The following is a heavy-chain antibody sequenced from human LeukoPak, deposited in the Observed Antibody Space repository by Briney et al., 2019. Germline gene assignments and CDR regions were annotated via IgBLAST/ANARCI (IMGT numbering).Heavy chain of an antibody. V-gene: IGHV3-21*01. Sequence: KPGGSLRLSCAASGFTFSSYSMNWVRQAPGKGLEWVSSISSSSSYIYYADSVKGRFTISRDNAKNSLYLQMNSLRAEDTAVYYCARHLSGECTTDCYSPDAYDLWGQGTMVTVSS. CDR3: ARHLSGECTTDCYSPDAYDL. CDR2: ISSSSSYI. D-gene: IGHD2-21*02. J-gene: IGHJ3*01. CDR1: GFTFSSYS.